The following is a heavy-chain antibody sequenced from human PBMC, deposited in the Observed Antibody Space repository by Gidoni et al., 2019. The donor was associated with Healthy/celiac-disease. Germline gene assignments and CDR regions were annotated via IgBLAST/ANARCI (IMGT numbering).Heavy chain of an antibody. D-gene: IGHD4-4*01. CDR3: ARGRRPTRLDY. Sequence: QVQLQQWGAGLLKPSETLSLTCAVYGGSFSGYYWSWIRQPPGKGLEWIGEINHCGSTNYNPSLKSRVTISVDTSNNQFSLKLSSVTAADTAVYYCARGRRPTRLDYCGQGTLVTVSS. CDR1: GGSFSGYY. V-gene: IGHV4-34*01. CDR2: INHCGST. J-gene: IGHJ4*02.